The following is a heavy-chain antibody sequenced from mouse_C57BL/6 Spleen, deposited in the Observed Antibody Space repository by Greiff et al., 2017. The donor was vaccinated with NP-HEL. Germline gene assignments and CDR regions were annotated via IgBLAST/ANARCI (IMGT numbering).Heavy chain of an antibody. Sequence: VQLQQPGAELVRPGSSVKLSCKASGYTFTSYWMHWVKQRPIQGLEWIGNIYPSDSETHYNQKFKDKATLTVDKSSSTAYMQLSSLTSEDSAVYYCAREVNGYYVGAMDYWGQGTSVTVSS. CDR3: AREVNGYYVGAMDY. D-gene: IGHD2-3*01. V-gene: IGHV1-52*01. CDR1: GYTFTSYW. CDR2: IYPSDSET. J-gene: IGHJ4*01.